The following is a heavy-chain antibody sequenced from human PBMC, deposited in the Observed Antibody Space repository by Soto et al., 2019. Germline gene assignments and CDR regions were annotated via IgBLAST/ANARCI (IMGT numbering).Heavy chain of an antibody. J-gene: IGHJ3*02. CDR2: IYPGDSDT. D-gene: IGHD6-13*01. V-gene: IGHV5-51*01. CDR3: ARRIAARRNYDAFDI. Sequence: GESLKISCKGSGYSFTTYWIGWVRQMPGKGLEWMGIIYPGDSDTRYSPSFQGQFTISADKSISAAYLQWSSLKASDTAMYYCARRIAARRNYDAFDIWGQGTMVTVSS. CDR1: GYSFTTYW.